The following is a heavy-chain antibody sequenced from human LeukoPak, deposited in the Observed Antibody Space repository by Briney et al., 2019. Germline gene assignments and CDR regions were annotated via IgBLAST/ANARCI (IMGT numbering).Heavy chain of an antibody. CDR3: ARGISTSGWLDY. CDR1: GFSVSSNY. CDR2: LYSAGST. D-gene: IGHD6-19*01. V-gene: IGHV3-53*01. J-gene: IGHJ4*02. Sequence: PGGSLRLSCAASGFSVSSNYMSWVRQAPGKGLEWVSVLYSAGSTYYADSVKGRFTISRDDSKNTLYLLMNSLRGDDTAVYYCARGISTSGWLDYWGQGTLVTVSS.